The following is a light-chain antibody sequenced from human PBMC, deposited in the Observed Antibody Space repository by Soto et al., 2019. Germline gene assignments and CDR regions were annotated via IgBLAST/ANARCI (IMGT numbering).Light chain of an antibody. CDR2: KAS. V-gene: IGKV1-5*03. CDR1: QSISSW. J-gene: IGKJ1*01. Sequence: IQMTQSPSTLSASVGDRVTITFRASQSISSWLAWYQQKPGKAPKLLIYKASTLKSGVPSRFSGSGSGTEFTLTISSLQPDDFATYYCQHYNSYSEAFGQGTEVDIK. CDR3: QHYNSYSEA.